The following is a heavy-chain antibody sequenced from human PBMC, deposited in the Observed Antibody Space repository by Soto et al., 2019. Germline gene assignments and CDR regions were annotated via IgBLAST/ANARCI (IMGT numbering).Heavy chain of an antibody. D-gene: IGHD6-6*01. V-gene: IGHV3-23*01. CDR2: LIGSGGST. Sequence: EVQLLESGGGLVQPGGSLRLSCAASGFTFSSYAMSWVRQAPGKGLEWVSTLIGSGGSTYSADSVNGRFTISRDNSKTTLYLQMNSLRAEDTAVYYCAKDSTAYSSAYDFDSWGQGTLVTVSS. CDR3: AKDSTAYSSAYDFDS. CDR1: GFTFSSYA. J-gene: IGHJ4*02.